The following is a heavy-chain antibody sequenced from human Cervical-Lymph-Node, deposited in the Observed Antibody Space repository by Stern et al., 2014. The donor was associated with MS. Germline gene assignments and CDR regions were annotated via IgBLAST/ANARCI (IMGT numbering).Heavy chain of an antibody. CDR3: ARASPGNRRGQASNIVLVPDVTPYYYYGMDV. CDR1: GNTSRDYG. Sequence: VQLVESGGGVVQPGRSLRLSCAASGNTSRDYGMHWVRPAPGQGLEWVAVTSPDGRKQYYADSVTGRFTISRDNSKNTLSVQMDSLRVEDTAVYYCARASPGNRRGQASNIVLVPDVTPYYYYGMDVWGQGTTVTVSS. CDR2: TSPDGRKQ. D-gene: IGHD2-2*01. J-gene: IGHJ6*02. V-gene: IGHV3-30*01.